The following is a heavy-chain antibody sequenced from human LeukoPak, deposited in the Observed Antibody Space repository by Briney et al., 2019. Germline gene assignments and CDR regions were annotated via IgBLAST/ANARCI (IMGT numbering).Heavy chain of an antibody. D-gene: IGHD1-26*01. CDR2: ISYDGSNK. Sequence: GGSLRLSCAASGFTFSRYAMHWVRQAPGKGLEWVAVISYDGSNKYYADSVKGRFTISRDNSKNTLFLQMNSLRAEDTAVYYCARVGASNYFDYWGQGALVTVSS. CDR1: GFTFSRYA. V-gene: IGHV3-30-3*01. CDR3: ARVGASNYFDY. J-gene: IGHJ4*02.